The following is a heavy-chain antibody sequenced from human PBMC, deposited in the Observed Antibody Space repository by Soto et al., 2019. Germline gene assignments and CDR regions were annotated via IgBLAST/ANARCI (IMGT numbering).Heavy chain of an antibody. CDR1: GFTFSSYA. D-gene: IGHD3-16*02. V-gene: IGHV3-23*01. CDR2: ISGSGGST. CDR3: AKKWASPLGELSLPDGY. Sequence: VQLLESGGGLVQPGGSLRLSCAASGFTFSSYAMSWVRQAPGKGLEWVSAISGSGGSTYYADSVKGRFTISRDNSKNTLYLQMNRRGAEDAVFYYWAKKWASPLGELSLPDGYWGQGTLVTVSS. J-gene: IGHJ4*01.